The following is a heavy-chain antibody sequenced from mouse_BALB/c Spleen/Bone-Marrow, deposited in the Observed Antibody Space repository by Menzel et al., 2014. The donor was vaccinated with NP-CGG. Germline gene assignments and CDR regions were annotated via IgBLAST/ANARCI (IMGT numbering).Heavy chain of an antibody. CDR1: GFTFNTNA. CDR3: VSGSYRFAY. CDR2: IRSKSNNYAT. D-gene: IGHD1-1*02. Sequence: DVQLVESGGGLVQPKGSLKLSCAASGFTFNTNAMNWVRQAPGKGLEWVARIRSKSNNYATYFADSVKDRFTVSRDDSQNMLYLQMNNLKTEDTAMYYCVSGSYRFAYWGQGTLVTVSA. J-gene: IGHJ3*01. V-gene: IGHV10S3*01.